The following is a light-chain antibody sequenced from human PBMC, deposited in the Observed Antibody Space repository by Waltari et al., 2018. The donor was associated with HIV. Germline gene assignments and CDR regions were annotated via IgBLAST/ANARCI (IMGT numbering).Light chain of an antibody. CDR2: DVT. Sequence: QSALTQPASVSGSPGQSITISCTGTSSDVGNYNYVSWYQQHPGKAPKLMIYDVTKRPSGISDRFSGSKSGNTASLTISGLQAEDEADYCCSYAGSSTFVFGTGTKVTVL. CDR1: SSDVGNYNY. V-gene: IGLV2-23*02. CDR3: CSYAGSSTFV. J-gene: IGLJ1*01.